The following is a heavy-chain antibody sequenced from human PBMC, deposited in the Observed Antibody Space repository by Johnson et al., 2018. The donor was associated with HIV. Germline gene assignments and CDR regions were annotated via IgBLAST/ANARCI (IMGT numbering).Heavy chain of an antibody. CDR3: ARRGNWNYLKSAFDI. D-gene: IGHD1-7*01. CDR2: ISYDGRDK. J-gene: IGHJ3*02. Sequence: VQLVESGGGLVKPGGSLRLSCAAYGFTFSSYGMHWVRQAPAKGLEWVAVISYDGRDKDYADSVKGRFPISRDSSKNTLYLQMNSLRAEDTAVYHCARRGNWNYLKSAFDIWGQGTMVTVSS. V-gene: IGHV3-30*04. CDR1: GFTFSSYG.